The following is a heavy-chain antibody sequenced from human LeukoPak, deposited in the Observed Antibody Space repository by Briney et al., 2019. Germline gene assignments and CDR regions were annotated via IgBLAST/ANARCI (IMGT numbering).Heavy chain of an antibody. CDR1: GYSINSAFY. CDR2: VFHRGTT. Sequence: SETLSLTCTVSGYSINSAFYWGWIRVPPGKGLEWIGSVFHRGTTYYNSSLKSRVTISVDTSKNQFSLKLSSVTAADTAVYYCARGYYGSGSYDWGQGTLVTVSS. J-gene: IGHJ4*02. V-gene: IGHV4-38-2*02. D-gene: IGHD3-10*01. CDR3: ARGYYGSGSYD.